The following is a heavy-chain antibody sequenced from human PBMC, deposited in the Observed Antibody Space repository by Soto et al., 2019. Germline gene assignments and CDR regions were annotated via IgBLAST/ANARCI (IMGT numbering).Heavy chain of an antibody. CDR2: IIPIFGTA. J-gene: IGHJ4*02. CDR1: GSTFSTYG. D-gene: IGHD4-17*01. Sequence: QVQLVQSGAEVKKPGSSVKVSCKASGSTFSTYGINWVRQAPAHGLEWMGGIIPIFGTANYAQKFPGRVTITADASTTTAYMELSSLTSCDTAVYYCERGSYGDYAYWGQGTLVTVSS. CDR3: ERGSYGDYAY. V-gene: IGHV1-69*01.